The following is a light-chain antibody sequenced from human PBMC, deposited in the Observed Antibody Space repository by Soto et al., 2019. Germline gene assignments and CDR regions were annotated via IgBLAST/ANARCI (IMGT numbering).Light chain of an antibody. V-gene: IGKV3D-20*02. J-gene: IGKJ5*01. CDR2: GAS. CDR1: QGMSSAY. Sequence: ELVLTRARDILSLSPGRRGTLSGRATQGMSSAYLAWFQQKHGQPPSLVIYGASTRATGIPDRFSGSGSATDFTITISRLQPEDCAVYYRQQRSNWSLTFGQGTRQEI. CDR3: QQRSNWSLT.